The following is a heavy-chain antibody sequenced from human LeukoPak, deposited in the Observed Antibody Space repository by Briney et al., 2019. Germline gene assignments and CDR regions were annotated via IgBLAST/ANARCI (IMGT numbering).Heavy chain of an antibody. CDR3: ARHQYYYDSSGNSGWFDS. V-gene: IGHV5-51*01. D-gene: IGHD3-22*01. CDR2: SHPINSDT. CDR1: GFNFTAYW. Sequence: GESLKISCKGSGFNFTAYWSAWVRQMPGKGLEWRRISHPINSDTKYSPSCRGQVTISAEKSSRLAYMEWNEPEAPDTAMYYCARHQYYYDSSGNSGWFDSWGQGTLVTVSS. J-gene: IGHJ5*01.